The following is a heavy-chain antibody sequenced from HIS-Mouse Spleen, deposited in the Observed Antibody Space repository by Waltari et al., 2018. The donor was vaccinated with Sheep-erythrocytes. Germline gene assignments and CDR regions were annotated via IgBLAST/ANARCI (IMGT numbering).Heavy chain of an antibody. J-gene: IGHJ4*02. CDR2: IFSNDEK. D-gene: IGHD3-3*01. V-gene: IGHV2-26*01. Sequence: PGKALEWLAHIFSNDEKSYSTSLKSRLTISKDTSKSQVVLTMTNMDPVDTATYYCARITSYYDFWSTYNKDYFDYWGQGTLVTVSS. CDR3: ARITSYYDFWSTYNKDYFDY.